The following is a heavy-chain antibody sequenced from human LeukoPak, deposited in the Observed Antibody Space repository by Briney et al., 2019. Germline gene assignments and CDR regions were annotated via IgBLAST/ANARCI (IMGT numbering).Heavy chain of an antibody. D-gene: IGHD5-12*01. CDR2: ISSSGGNT. CDR1: GFTFSSYS. J-gene: IGHJ4*02. CDR3: AKDRPTWPIDY. V-gene: IGHV3-23*01. Sequence: GGSLRLSCAASGFTFSSYSMSWVRQAPGKGLEWVSAISSSGGNTYYPDSVKGRFTISRDNSKNAMYLQMNSLRAEDTAVYYCAKDRPTWPIDYWGQGTLVTVSS.